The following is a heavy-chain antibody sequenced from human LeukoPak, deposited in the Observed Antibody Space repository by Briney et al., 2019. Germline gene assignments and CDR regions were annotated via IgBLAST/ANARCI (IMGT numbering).Heavy chain of an antibody. CDR1: GYSISSGSYY. V-gene: IGHV4-61*02. J-gene: IGHJ5*02. CDR3: ARGTRLLWFGVPNGGFDP. D-gene: IGHD3-10*01. Sequence: SKTLSLTCSVSGYSISSGSYYWSWIRQPAGKGLEWIGRIYTSGSTNYNPSLKSRVTISVDTSKNQFSLKLSSVTAADTAVYYCARGTRLLWFGVPNGGFDPWGQGTLVTVSS. CDR2: IYTSGST.